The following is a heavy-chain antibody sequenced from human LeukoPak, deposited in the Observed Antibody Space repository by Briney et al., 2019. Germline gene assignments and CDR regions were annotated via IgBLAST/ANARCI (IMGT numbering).Heavy chain of an antibody. D-gene: IGHD3-9*01. V-gene: IGHV4-59*13. CDR2: IYYSGST. CDR3: ARVPLHYDILTGYYNRWFDP. CDR1: GGSISSYY. Sequence: KTSETLSLTXTVSGGSISSYYWSWIRQPPGEGLEWIGYIYYSGSTNYNPSLTSRVTISVDTSKNQFSLKLSSVTAADTAVYYCARVPLHYDILTGYYNRWFDPWGQGTLVTVSS. J-gene: IGHJ5*02.